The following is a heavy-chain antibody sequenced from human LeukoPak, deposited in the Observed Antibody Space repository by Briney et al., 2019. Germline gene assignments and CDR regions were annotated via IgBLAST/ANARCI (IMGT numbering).Heavy chain of an antibody. CDR2: INHSGST. CDR1: GGSFSGYY. D-gene: IGHD3-22*01. J-gene: IGHJ4*02. V-gene: IGHV4-34*01. Sequence: PSETLSLTCAVYGGSFSGYYWSWIRQPPGKGLEWIGEINHSGSTNYNPSLKSRVTISVDTSKNQFSLKLSPVTAAYTAVYYCARLQYYYDSNGYYSLYDFDYWGKGTVVTVSS. CDR3: ARLQYYYDSNGYYSLYDFDY.